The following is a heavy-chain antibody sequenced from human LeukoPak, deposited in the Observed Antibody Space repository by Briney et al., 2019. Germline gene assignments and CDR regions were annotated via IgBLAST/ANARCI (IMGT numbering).Heavy chain of an antibody. CDR1: GFSLSTGGVG. CDR3: AHERDIFGVVTTPRFDY. CDR2: IYWNDDK. V-gene: IGHV2-5*01. Sequence: SGPTLVNPTQTLTLTCTFSGFSLSTGGVGVGWIRQPPGKALEWLALIYWNDDKRYSPSLKSRLTITKDTSKNQVVLTMTNMDPVDTATYYCAHERDIFGVVTTPRFDYWGQGTLVTVSS. J-gene: IGHJ4*02. D-gene: IGHD3-3*02.